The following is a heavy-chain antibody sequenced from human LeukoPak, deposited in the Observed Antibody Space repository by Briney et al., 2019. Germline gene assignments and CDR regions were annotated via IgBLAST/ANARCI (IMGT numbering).Heavy chain of an antibody. Sequence: PGGSLRLSCAASGFTFNSYAMSWVRQAPGKGLEWVSAISGSGGTTYYADSVKGRFTISRDNSKNTVYMQMNSLRGEDTAVYYCAKVSGDFLASYYFDYWGQGTLVTVSS. CDR3: AKVSGDFLASYYFDY. CDR1: GFTFNSYA. CDR2: ISGSGGTT. D-gene: IGHD7-27*01. V-gene: IGHV3-23*01. J-gene: IGHJ4*02.